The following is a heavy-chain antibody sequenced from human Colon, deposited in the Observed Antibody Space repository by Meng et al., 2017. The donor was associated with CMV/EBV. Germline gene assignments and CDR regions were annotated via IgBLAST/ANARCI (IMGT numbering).Heavy chain of an antibody. J-gene: IGHJ4*02. D-gene: IGHD3-22*01. CDR2: INPADGGP. V-gene: IGHV1-46*01. CDR3: ARVYYDGSDYYYAWSY. Sequence: HGLDLEWVGMINPADGGPNYAQRFQGRVTMTSDTSTSTVYMELSRLRSDDTAVYYCARVYYDGSDYYYAWSYWGQGTLVTVSS.